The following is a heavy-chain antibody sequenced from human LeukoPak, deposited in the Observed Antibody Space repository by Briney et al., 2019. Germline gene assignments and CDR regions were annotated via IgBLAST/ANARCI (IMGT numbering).Heavy chain of an antibody. D-gene: IGHD3-22*01. J-gene: IGHJ4*02. Sequence: VASVKVSCKASGGTFSSYAISWVRQAPGQGLEWMGGIIPIFGTANYAQKFQGRVTITADESTSTAYMELSSLRSEDTAVYYCARDNGRVYYYDSSGRYYFDYWGQGTLVTVSS. V-gene: IGHV1-69*13. CDR3: ARDNGRVYYYDSSGRYYFDY. CDR2: IIPIFGTA. CDR1: GGTFSSYA.